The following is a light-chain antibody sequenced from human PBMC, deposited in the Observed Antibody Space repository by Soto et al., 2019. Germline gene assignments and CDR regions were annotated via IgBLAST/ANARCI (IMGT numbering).Light chain of an antibody. CDR3: QVWDSSSGNRRV. V-gene: IGLV3-21*02. CDR2: DDS. Sequence: SYELTQPPSVSVAPGQTARITCGGNNIGSKSVHWYQQKQGQAPVLVVYDDSDRPSGIPERFSGSNSGNTATLTISRVEAGDEDDYYCQVWDSSSGNRRVFGGGTKLTVL. J-gene: IGLJ3*02. CDR1: NIGSKS.